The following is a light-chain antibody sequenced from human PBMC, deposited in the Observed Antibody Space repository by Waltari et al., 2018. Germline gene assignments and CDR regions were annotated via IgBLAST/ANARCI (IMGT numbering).Light chain of an antibody. J-gene: IGLJ2*01. Sequence: QSALTQPASVSGSPGQSITISCTSDVGNYHLVSWYQQSPGTAPKLKIYGATKRPSGVSDRLSGSKSVNTASLTISGLQAEDEADYYCCTFTSSGTWVFGGGTKLTVL. V-gene: IGLV2-23*01. CDR1: SDVGNYHL. CDR3: CTFTSSGTWV. CDR2: GAT.